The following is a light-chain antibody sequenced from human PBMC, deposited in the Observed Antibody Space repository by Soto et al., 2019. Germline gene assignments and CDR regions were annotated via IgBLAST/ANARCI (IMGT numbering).Light chain of an antibody. CDR3: QQYESCPLT. CDR1: QGINKF. Sequence: DIPMTQSPSSLSASVGDSVTITCRASQGINKFLAWFQQKPGTAPKSLISTASRLQSGVPSRFSGSGSGTHFPLTINSLQPEDFATYYCQQYESCPLTFGGGTRVEIK. CDR2: TAS. V-gene: IGKV1-16*01. J-gene: IGKJ4*01.